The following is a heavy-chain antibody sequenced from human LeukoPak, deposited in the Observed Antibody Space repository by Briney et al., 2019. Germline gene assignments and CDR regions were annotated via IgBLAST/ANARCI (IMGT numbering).Heavy chain of an antibody. V-gene: IGHV1-46*01. CDR3: ARPSGYCSSTSCYYYYYGMDV. CDR1: GYTFTSYY. Sequence: ASVKVSCKASGYTFTSYYMHWVRQAPGQGLEWMGIINPSGGSTSYAQKFQGRVTMTRDTSTSTVYMEPSSLRSEDTAVYYCARPSGYCSSTSCYYYYYGMDVWGQGTTVTVSS. CDR2: INPSGGST. D-gene: IGHD2-2*03. J-gene: IGHJ6*02.